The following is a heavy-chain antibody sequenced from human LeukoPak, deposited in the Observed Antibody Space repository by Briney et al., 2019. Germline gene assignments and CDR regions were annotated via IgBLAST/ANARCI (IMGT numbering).Heavy chain of an antibody. J-gene: IGHJ3*02. Sequence: GASVKVSCKASGYTFTSYAMNWVRQAPGQGLEWMGWMNPNSGNTGYAQKFQGRVTMTRNTSISTAYMELSSLRSEDTAVYYCARTSGSYFEDAFDIWGQGTMVTVSS. V-gene: IGHV1-8*02. CDR2: MNPNSGNT. CDR1: GYTFTSYA. CDR3: ARTSGSYFEDAFDI. D-gene: IGHD1-26*01.